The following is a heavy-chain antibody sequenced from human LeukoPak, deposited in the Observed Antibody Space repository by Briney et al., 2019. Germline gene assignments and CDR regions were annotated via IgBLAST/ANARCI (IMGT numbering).Heavy chain of an antibody. V-gene: IGHV5-51*01. J-gene: IGHJ3*02. D-gene: IGHD3-22*01. Sequence: GESLKISCKGSGYSFTSYWIGWVRQMPGKGLEWMGIIYPGDSDTRYSPSFQGQVTISADKSISTAYLQWRSLKASGTAVYYCARYQLLRGRTFDIWGQGTLVTVSS. CDR2: IYPGDSDT. CDR3: ARYQLLRGRTFDI. CDR1: GYSFTSYW.